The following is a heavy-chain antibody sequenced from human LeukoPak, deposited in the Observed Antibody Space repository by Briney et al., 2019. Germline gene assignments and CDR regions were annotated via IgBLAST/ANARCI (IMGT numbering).Heavy chain of an antibody. CDR2: IRNDGSNK. V-gene: IGHV3-30*02. CDR1: GLTFSSND. Sequence: GGSLRLSCAAAGLTFSSNDMHWVRQAPGKGLEWVAFIRNDGSNKYYADSVKGRFTISRDNSKNTLYLQMNSLRAEDTAVYYCAKGSYCSGGRCYVMGVGFDYWGQGTLVTVSS. J-gene: IGHJ4*02. D-gene: IGHD2-15*01. CDR3: AKGSYCSGGRCYVMGVGFDY.